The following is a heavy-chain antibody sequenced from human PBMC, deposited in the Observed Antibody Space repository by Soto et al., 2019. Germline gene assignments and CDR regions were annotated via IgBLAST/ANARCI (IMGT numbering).Heavy chain of an antibody. CDR1: GYTFTDYC. Sequence: EASVKVSCKASGYTFTDYCLHWVRQAPGQGLEWMGWINPNTGGTIYAQKFQGRVTLTRDTSITTAYMELSRLRTDDTAVYYCARVAFPAEQNWHDAYNSFDPWGQGTLVTVSS. J-gene: IGHJ5*02. CDR3: ARVAFPAEQNWHDAYNSFDP. CDR2: INPNTGGT. V-gene: IGHV1-2*02. D-gene: IGHD1-1*01.